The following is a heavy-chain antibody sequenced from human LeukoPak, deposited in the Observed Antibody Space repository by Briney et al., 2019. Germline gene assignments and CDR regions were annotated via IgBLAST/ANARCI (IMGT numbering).Heavy chain of an antibody. CDR3: ARDPSKYSSSWSLTYYFDY. CDR1: GFTFSSYW. Sequence: GGSLRLSCAASGFTFSSYWMSWVRQAPGKGLEWVANIKQDGSEKYHVDSVKGRFTISRDNAKNSLYLQMNSLRAEDTAVYYCARDPSKYSSSWSLTYYFDYWGQGTLVTVSS. V-gene: IGHV3-7*01. J-gene: IGHJ4*02. CDR2: IKQDGSEK. D-gene: IGHD6-13*01.